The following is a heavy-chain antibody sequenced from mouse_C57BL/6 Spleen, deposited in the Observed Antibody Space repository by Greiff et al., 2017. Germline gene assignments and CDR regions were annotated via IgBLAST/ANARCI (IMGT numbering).Heavy chain of an antibody. CDR3: ARQGSNYVFDY. CDR1: GFTFSSYG. D-gene: IGHD2-5*01. Sequence: EVQLVESGGDLVKPGGSLKLSCAASGFTFSSYGMSWVRQTPDKRLEWVATISSGGSYTYYPDSVKGRFTISRDNAKNTLYLQMSSLKSEDTAMYYCARQGSNYVFDYWGQGTTLTVSS. J-gene: IGHJ2*01. CDR2: ISSGGSYT. V-gene: IGHV5-6*01.